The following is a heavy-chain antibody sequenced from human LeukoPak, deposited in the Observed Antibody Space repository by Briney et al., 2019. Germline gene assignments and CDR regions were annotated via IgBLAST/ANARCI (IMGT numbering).Heavy chain of an antibody. D-gene: IGHD3-22*01. Sequence: ASVKVSCKASGYTFTGYYMHGVRQAPGQGLEWMGWINPNSGGTNYAQKFQGRVTMTRDTSISTAYMELSRLRSDDTAVYYCARCLYNYYDSSGYYYWGQGTLVTVSS. CDR2: INPNSGGT. CDR3: ARCLYNYYDSSGYYY. J-gene: IGHJ4*02. V-gene: IGHV1-2*02. CDR1: GYTFTGYY.